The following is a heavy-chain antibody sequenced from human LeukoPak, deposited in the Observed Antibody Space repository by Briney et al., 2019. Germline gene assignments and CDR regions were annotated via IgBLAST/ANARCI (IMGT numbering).Heavy chain of an antibody. CDR2: INPNSGGT. V-gene: IGHV1-2*02. J-gene: IGHJ5*02. CDR3: AKDAYLGSNWLDP. Sequence: ASVKVSCKASGYTFTGYYIHWVRQAPGQGLEWMGWINPNSGGTNYAQKFQGRVTMTRDTSISTSYMELSRLTSDDTAVYYCAKDAYLGSNWLDPWGQGTLVTVSS. D-gene: IGHD7-27*01. CDR1: GYTFTGYY.